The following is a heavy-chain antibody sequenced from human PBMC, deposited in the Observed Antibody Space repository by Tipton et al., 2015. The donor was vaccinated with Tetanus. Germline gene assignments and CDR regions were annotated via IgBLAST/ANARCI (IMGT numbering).Heavy chain of an antibody. CDR2: IYYSGST. V-gene: IGHV4-31*11. J-gene: IGHJ5*02. CDR1: DGSFNAYY. Sequence: TLSLTCGVSDGSFNAYYWNWIRRHPGKGLEWIGYIYYSGSTYYNPSLKSRVAISVDTSKNQFFLKVNSVTAAGTAVYYCARDQGGGRVVRLNWFDPWGQGTLVTVSS. CDR3: ARDQGGGRVVRLNWFDP. D-gene: IGHD6-6*01.